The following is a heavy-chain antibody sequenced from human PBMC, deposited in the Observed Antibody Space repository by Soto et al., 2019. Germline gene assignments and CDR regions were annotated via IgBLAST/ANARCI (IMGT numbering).Heavy chain of an antibody. CDR2: IRGSSGST. V-gene: IGHV3-23*01. CDR3: VKGAWLDY. J-gene: IGHJ4*02. CDR1: GFTFSTFA. Sequence: EVQLLESGGGLIQPGGSLILSCAASGFTFSTFAMTWVRQPPGKGLEWVSLIRGSSGSTYYAGSVKGRFTISKDNSKTTVYLQMNSLRAEDTAVYFCVKGAWLDYWGQGNMVTVSS.